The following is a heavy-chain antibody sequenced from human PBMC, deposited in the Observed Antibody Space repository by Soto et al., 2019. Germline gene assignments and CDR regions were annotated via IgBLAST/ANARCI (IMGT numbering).Heavy chain of an antibody. J-gene: IGHJ6*02. CDR1: GFTFSSYA. V-gene: IGHV3-30-3*01. D-gene: IGHD2-2*01. Sequence: LRLSCAASGFTFSSYAMHWVRQAPGKGLEWVAVISYDGSNKYYADSVKGRFTISRDNSKNTLYLQMNSLRAEDTAVYYCARAQYQLLYYYYYYGMDVWGQGTTVTVSS. CDR2: ISYDGSNK. CDR3: ARAQYQLLYYYYYYGMDV.